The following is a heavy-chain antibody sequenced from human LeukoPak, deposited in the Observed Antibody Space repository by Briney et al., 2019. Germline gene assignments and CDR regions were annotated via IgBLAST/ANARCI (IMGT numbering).Heavy chain of an antibody. CDR2: IYYSGST. CDR1: GGSISSGGYY. Sequence: SQTLSLTCTVSGGSISSGGYYWSWIRQHPGKGLEWIGYIYYSGSTYYNPSLKSRVTISVDTSKNQFSLKLNSVTAADTAVYYCARVEATYYYGSGSSDWFDPWGQGTLVTVSS. D-gene: IGHD3-10*01. J-gene: IGHJ5*02. V-gene: IGHV4-31*03. CDR3: ARVEATYYYGSGSSDWFDP.